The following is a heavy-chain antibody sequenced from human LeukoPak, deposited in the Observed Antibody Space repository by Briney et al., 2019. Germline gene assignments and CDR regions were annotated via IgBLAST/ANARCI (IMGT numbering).Heavy chain of an antibody. CDR3: ARGLPPDSNWVWDY. CDR1: GYTFTGYY. CDR2: INPNSGGT. V-gene: IGHV1-2*02. Sequence: ASVKVSCKASGYTFTGYYMHWVRQAPGQGLEWMGWINPNSGGTNYAQRFQGRVTMTRDTSISTAYMELSRLRSDDTAVYYCARGLPPDSNWVWDYWGQGTLVTVSS. J-gene: IGHJ4*02. D-gene: IGHD7-27*01.